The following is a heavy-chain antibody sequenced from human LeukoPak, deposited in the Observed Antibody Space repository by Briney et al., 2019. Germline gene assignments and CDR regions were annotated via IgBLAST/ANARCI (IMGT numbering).Heavy chain of an antibody. D-gene: IGHD2-2*01. V-gene: IGHV3-30*18. CDR2: ISYDGSNK. J-gene: IGHJ6*04. CDR1: GFTFSSYG. CDR3: AKDRALYCSSTSCDVSYGMDV. Sequence: GRSLRLSCAASGFTFSSYGMHWVRQAPGKGLEWVAVISYDGSNKYYADSVKGRFTISRDNSKNTLYLQMNSLRAEDTAVYYCAKDRALYCSSTSCDVSYGMDVWGKGTTVTVSS.